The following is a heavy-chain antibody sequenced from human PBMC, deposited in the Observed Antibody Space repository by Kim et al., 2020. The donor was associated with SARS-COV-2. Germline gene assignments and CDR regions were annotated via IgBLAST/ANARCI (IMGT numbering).Heavy chain of an antibody. CDR3: TTAIVGREWELLGGFDY. Sequence: GGSLRLSCAASGFTFTNAWLSWVRQAPGKGLEWVGRIKRKIDGGTTEYAAPVQGRFTISRDDSKNTLYLQMNSLKSEDTGVYYCTTAIVGREWELLGGFDYWGQETLVTVSS. V-gene: IGHV3-15*01. J-gene: IGHJ4*02. CDR1: GFTFTNAW. CDR2: IKRKIDGGTT. D-gene: IGHD1-26*01.